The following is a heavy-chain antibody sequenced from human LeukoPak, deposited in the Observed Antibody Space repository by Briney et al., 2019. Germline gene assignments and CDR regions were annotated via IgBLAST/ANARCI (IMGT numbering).Heavy chain of an antibody. CDR1: GYSFTRNG. D-gene: IGHD3-16*01. CDR3: ARDVNYAFDY. V-gene: IGHV1-18*01. Sequence: ASVEVSCKPSGYSFTRNGISWVRQAPGQGLEWMGWISTSSGNTKYAQKFQDRVTLATDTSTSTAYMELRSLRSDDTAVYYCARDVNYAFDYWGQGTLVTVSS. CDR2: ISTSSGNT. J-gene: IGHJ4*02.